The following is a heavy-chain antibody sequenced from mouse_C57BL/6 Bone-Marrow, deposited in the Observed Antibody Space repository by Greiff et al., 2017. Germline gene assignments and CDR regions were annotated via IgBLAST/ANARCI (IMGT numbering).Heavy chain of an antibody. J-gene: IGHJ3*01. Sequence: EVMLVESGGGLVQPGGSLKLSCAAPGFTFSDYYMYWVRQTPEKRLEWVAYISNGGGSTYYPDTVKGRFTISRDNAKNTLYLQMSRLKSEDTAMYYCARPLYYGSSGFAYWGQGTLVTVSA. CDR3: ARPLYYGSSGFAY. CDR1: GFTFSDYY. D-gene: IGHD1-1*01. V-gene: IGHV5-12*01. CDR2: ISNGGGST.